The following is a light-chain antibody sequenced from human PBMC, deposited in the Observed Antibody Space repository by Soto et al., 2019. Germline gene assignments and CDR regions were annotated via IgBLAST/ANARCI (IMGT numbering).Light chain of an antibody. CDR2: AAS. J-gene: IGKJ4*01. V-gene: IGKV1-39*01. Sequence: DTQMTQSPSSLSASVGDRVTITCEASQDISNYLNWYQQKPGKAPKLLIYAASSLQSGVPSRFSGSGSGTDFTLTISSLQPEDFATYYCQQSYSTPLTFGGGTKVDIK. CDR3: QQSYSTPLT. CDR1: QDISNY.